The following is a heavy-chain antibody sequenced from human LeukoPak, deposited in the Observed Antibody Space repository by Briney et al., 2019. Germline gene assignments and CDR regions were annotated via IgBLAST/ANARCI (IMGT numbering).Heavy chain of an antibody. V-gene: IGHV3-21*01. J-gene: IGHJ4*02. CDR2: ISSSSSYI. Sequence: GGSLRLSCAASGFTFSSYSMNWVRQAPGKGLEWVSSISSSSSYIYYADSVKDRFTISRDNAKNSLYLQMNSLRAEDTAVYYCARIAAAGTFDYWGQGTLVTVSS. CDR1: GFTFSSYS. CDR3: ARIAAAGTFDY. D-gene: IGHD6-13*01.